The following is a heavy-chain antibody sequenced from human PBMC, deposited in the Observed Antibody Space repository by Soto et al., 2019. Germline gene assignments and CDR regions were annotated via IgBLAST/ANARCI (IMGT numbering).Heavy chain of an antibody. V-gene: IGHV1-2*02. CDR3: AREGILGLFDAYDL. CDR2: INPNSGGT. CDR1: GYTFTGYY. Sequence: ASVKVSCKASGYTFTGYYMHWVRQAPGQGLEWMGWINPNSGGTNYAQKFQGRVTMTRDTSISTAYMELRSLRPDDTAVYLCAREGILGLFDAYDLWGQGTMVTVSS. D-gene: IGHD3-3*01. J-gene: IGHJ3*01.